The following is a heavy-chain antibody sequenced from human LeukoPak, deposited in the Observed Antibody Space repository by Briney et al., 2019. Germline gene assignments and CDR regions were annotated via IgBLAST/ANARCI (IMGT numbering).Heavy chain of an antibody. Sequence: PSETLSLTCTVSGGSISSSSYYWGWIRQPPGKGLEWIGSIYNSGSTYYNPSLKSRVTISVDTSKNQFSLKLSSVTASDTAVYYCATRGANHGSGSYGYGMDVWGQGTTVTVSS. CDR3: ATRGANHGSGSYGYGMDV. J-gene: IGHJ6*02. CDR2: IYNSGST. D-gene: IGHD3-10*01. CDR1: GGSISSSSYY. V-gene: IGHV4-39*01.